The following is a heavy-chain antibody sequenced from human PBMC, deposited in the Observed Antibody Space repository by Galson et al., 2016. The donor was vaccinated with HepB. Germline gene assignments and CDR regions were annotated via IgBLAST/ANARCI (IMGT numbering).Heavy chain of an antibody. CDR3: AKGGKWLQYIFDY. CDR2: ISSTGDRT. Sequence: SLRLSCAVSGFTFSSFAMSWVRQAPGKGLHWVSTISSTGDRTYYADSVKGRFTISRDTSKNTLYMQMNSLRAEDTAVYYCAKGGKWLQYIFDYWGQGTLDTVSS. J-gene: IGHJ4*02. D-gene: IGHD5-24*01. V-gene: IGHV3-23*01. CDR1: GFTFSSFA.